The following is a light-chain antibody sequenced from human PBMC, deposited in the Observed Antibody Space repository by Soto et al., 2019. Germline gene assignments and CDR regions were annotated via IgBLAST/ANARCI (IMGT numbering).Light chain of an antibody. V-gene: IGKV1-5*03. CDR2: RAS. CDR1: QSLSSW. J-gene: IGKJ1*01. CDR3: QQYNSYSRT. Sequence: DIQMTQSPSTLSASVGDRVTFTCRASQSLSSWLAWYQQKPGKAPTLLIYRASDLKSGVPSRFSGSESGTEFTLTISSLQPDDFATYYCQQYNSYSRTFGLGTKVEFK.